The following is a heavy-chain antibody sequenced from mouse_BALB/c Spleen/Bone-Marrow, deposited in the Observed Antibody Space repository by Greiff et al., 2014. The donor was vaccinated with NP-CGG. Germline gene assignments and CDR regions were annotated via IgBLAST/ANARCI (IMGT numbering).Heavy chain of an antibody. CDR3: ARXRLGTYFDC. Sequence: IGRIDPANGNTKYDPKFQGKATITADTFSNTAYLQXXXLTSEDTAVYSCARXRLGTYFDCWGQGTTLTVSS. D-gene: IGHD3-2*02. V-gene: IGHV14-3*02. J-gene: IGHJ2*01. CDR2: IDPANGNT.